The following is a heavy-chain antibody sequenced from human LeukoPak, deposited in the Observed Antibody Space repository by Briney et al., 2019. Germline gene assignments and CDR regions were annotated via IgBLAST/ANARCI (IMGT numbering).Heavy chain of an antibody. CDR3: TRPLGYCSSTSCPSTYYYYGMDV. Sequence: GGSLRLSCTASGFTFGDYAMSWVRQAPGKGLEWVGFIRSKAYGGTTEYAASVKGRFTISRDDSKSIASLQMNSLKTEDTAVYYCTRPLGYCSSTSCPSTYYYYGMDVWGQGTTVTVSS. J-gene: IGHJ6*02. D-gene: IGHD2-2*01. CDR2: IRSKAYGGTT. V-gene: IGHV3-49*04. CDR1: GFTFGDYA.